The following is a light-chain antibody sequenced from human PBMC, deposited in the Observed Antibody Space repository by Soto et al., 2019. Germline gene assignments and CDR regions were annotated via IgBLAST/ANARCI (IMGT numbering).Light chain of an antibody. V-gene: IGKV3-20*01. CDR1: QSVSSN. J-gene: IGKJ1*01. CDR2: GAS. CDR3: QQYGNSRT. Sequence: EKVMTQSPATLSVSPGERASLSCRASQSVSSNLAWYQQKPGQAPRLLIYGASSRATGIPDRFSGSGSGTDFTLTISRLEPEDLAVYYCQQYGNSRTFGQGTKVDIK.